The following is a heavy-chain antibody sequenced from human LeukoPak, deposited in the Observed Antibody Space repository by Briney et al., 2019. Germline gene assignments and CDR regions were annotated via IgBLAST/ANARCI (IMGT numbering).Heavy chain of an antibody. Sequence: SETLSLTCAVYGGSFSGYYWSWIRQPPGKGLEWIGEINHSGITNYSPSLKSRVSISEDTSKNQFSLKLSSVTAADTAVYYCAKDPQKWESYFDYWGQGTLVTVSS. CDR3: AKDPQKWESYFDY. V-gene: IGHV4-34*01. CDR2: INHSGIT. CDR1: GGSFSGYY. D-gene: IGHD1-26*01. J-gene: IGHJ4*02.